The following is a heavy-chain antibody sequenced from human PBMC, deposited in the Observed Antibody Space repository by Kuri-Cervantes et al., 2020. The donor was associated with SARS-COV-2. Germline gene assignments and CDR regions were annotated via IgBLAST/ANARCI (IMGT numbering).Heavy chain of an antibody. V-gene: IGHV4-39*07. CDR3: ASLAVAGTRAFDI. Sequence: SETLSLTCTVSGASIRSSSYFWAWIRQPPGKGLEWIGSIYPSGHSYYNPSLKSRVTISVDTSKNQFSLKPSSVTAADTAVYYCASLAVAGTRAFDIWGQGTMVTVSS. J-gene: IGHJ3*02. CDR2: IYPSGHS. D-gene: IGHD6-19*01. CDR1: GASIRSSSYF.